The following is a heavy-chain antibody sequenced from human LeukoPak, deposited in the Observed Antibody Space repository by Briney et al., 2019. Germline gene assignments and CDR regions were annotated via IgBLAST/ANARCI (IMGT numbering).Heavy chain of an antibody. CDR2: IHTSGDT. V-gene: IGHV3-53*01. Sequence: PGGSLRLSCAASGLTGSHNYVSWVRQAPGKGLEWVSAIHTSGDTCYADSVKGRFTISRDTSKNTLYLQINSLRVEDTAVYYCAKERMYNNGWFSPWGQGTLVTVSS. J-gene: IGHJ5*02. CDR1: GLTGSHNY. D-gene: IGHD1-14*01. CDR3: AKERMYNNGWFSP.